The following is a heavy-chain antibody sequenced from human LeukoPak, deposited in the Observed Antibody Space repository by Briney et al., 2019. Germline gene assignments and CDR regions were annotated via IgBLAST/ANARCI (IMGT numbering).Heavy chain of an antibody. CDR1: GASMSHGFNY. CDR3: ARQHNTARVGAFDV. CDR2: IFFTGPT. D-gene: IGHD5-18*01. V-gene: IGHV4-39*01. Sequence: SETLSLTCTVSGASMSHGFNYWGWIRQPPGKGLEWIGGIFFTGPTYYNPSLQSRLTISADSSKNQFSLRVTSVTAADTALYYCARQHNTARVGAFDVWGQGTMVVVSS. J-gene: IGHJ3*01.